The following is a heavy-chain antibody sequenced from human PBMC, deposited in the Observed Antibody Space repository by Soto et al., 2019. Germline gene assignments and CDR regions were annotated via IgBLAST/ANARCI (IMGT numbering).Heavy chain of an antibody. CDR2: ISGSGGST. CDR3: AKVSEYQPTGYFDY. Sequence: GGSLRLSCAASGFTFSSYAMSWVRQAPGKGLEWVSAISGSGGSTYYADSVKDRFTISRDNSKNTLYLQMNSLRAEDTAVYYCAKVSEYQPTGYFDYWGQGTLVTVSS. D-gene: IGHD2-2*01. V-gene: IGHV3-23*01. CDR1: GFTFSSYA. J-gene: IGHJ4*02.